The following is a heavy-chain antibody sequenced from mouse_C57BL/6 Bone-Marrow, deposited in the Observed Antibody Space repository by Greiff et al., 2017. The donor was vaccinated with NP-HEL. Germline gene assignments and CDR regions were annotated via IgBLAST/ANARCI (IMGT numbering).Heavy chain of an antibody. V-gene: IGHV5-2*01. CDR2: IISDGVSP. J-gene: IGHJ1*03. CDR3: ARHEGYGYDWYFDV. CDR1: EYEFPSHD. Sequence: EVKVEESGGGLVQPGKSLNLSFESNEYEFPSHDMSWVRKTPEKRLELVAAIISDGVSPYYPDTMERRFIISRDNTKKTLYLQMSSLRSEDTALYYCARHEGYGYDWYFDVWGTGTTVTVSS. D-gene: IGHD2-2*01.